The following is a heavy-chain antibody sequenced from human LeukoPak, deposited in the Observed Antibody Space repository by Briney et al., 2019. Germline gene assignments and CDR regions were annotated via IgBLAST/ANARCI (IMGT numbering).Heavy chain of an antibody. J-gene: IGHJ6*03. Sequence: SSQTLSLTCTVSGGSISSGSYYWSWIRQPAGKGLEWIGRIYTSGSTNYNPSLKSRVTISVDTSKNQFSLKLSSVTAADTAVYYCARVSGLELRRGYYYMDVWGKGTTVTVSS. CDR3: ARVSGLELRRGYYYMDV. CDR2: IYTSGST. V-gene: IGHV4-61*02. D-gene: IGHD1-7*01. CDR1: GGSISSGSYY.